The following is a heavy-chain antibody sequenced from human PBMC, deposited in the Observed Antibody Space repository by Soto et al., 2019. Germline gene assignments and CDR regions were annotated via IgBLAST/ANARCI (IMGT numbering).Heavy chain of an antibody. V-gene: IGHV3-74*01. CDR3: VIGLGAFMSICSVRFDS. J-gene: IGHJ4*02. CDR2: VNTDGSAT. CDR1: GFPFSRSF. D-gene: IGHD3-10*01. Sequence: PGGSLRLSCAASGFPFSRSFMHWVRQAPGKGLVWVARVNTDGSATVYAGSVKGRFTISRDNVRNTVSLEMNDLRAEDTAVYFCVIGLGAFMSICSVRFDSWGQGPLVTVSS.